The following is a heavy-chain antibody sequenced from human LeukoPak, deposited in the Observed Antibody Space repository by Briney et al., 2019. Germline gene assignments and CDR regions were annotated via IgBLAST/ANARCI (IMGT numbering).Heavy chain of an antibody. CDR2: ILNSGDTT. Sequence: GGSLRLSCAASGFTFRNYAMSWVRQAPGKGLEWVSNILNSGDTTNYADSVRGRFTVSRDNSKNTLYLQMHSLRAHNTAVYYCTKDGLRAYDFDYWGQGTLVTVSS. D-gene: IGHD5-12*01. J-gene: IGHJ4*02. V-gene: IGHV3-23*01. CDR3: TKDGLRAYDFDY. CDR1: GFTFRNYA.